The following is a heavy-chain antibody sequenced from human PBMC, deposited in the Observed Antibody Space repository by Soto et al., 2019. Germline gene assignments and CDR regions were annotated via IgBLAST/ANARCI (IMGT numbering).Heavy chain of an antibody. J-gene: IGHJ4*02. Sequence: GGSLRLSCAASGFTFSSYGMTWVRQAPGKGLEWVSFSSATGAGTYYADSVKGRFTISRDNSKNTPYLQMTSLRADDTAVYYCAKDRRAGGNYGFYSDFWGQGALVTVSS. V-gene: IGHV3-23*01. D-gene: IGHD1-7*01. CDR2: SSATGAGT. CDR3: AKDRRAGGNYGFYSDF. CDR1: GFTFSSYG.